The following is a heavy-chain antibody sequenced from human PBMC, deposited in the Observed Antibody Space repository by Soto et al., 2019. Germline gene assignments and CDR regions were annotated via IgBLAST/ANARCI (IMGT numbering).Heavy chain of an antibody. CDR3: ATSLQLLGFFAC. D-gene: IGHD3-3*01. CDR1: GGSLSGKY. CDR2: INDYVST. J-gene: IGHJ4*02. V-gene: IGHV4-34*01. Sequence: QVQLQQRGAGLLKPSETLSLTFAVHGGSLSGKYWRWIRQAPGKGLERIGEINDYVSTINTPSPKSRVTTSVDTSNNQFSLTLTSVTAARTAVYYCATSLQLLGFFACWGQGTLVTLAS.